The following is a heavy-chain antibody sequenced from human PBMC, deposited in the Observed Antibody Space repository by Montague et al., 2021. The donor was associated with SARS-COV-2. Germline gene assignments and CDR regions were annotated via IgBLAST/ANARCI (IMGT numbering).Heavy chain of an antibody. V-gene: IGHV3-66*01. CDR3: AREGCSSTSCSMVFDY. CDR2: IYSGGST. CDR1: GLTVSSNY. Sequence: SLRLSFSASGLTVSSNYMSWVRQAPGKGLEWVSVIYSGGSTYYADSVKGRFTISRDNSKNTLYLQMNCLRAEDTAVYYCAREGCSSTSCSMVFDYWGQGTLVTGSS. D-gene: IGHD2-2*01. J-gene: IGHJ4*02.